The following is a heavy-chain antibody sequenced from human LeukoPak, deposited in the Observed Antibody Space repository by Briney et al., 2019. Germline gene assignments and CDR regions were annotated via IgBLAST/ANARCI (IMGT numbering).Heavy chain of an antibody. Sequence: GGSLRLSCAASELTLSDHFMDWVRQAPGKGLEWVSAIGGSGGSTYYADSVKGRFTISRDNSKNTLYLQMNSLRAEDTAVYYCAKDSGWYEHWFDPWGQGTLVSVSS. J-gene: IGHJ5*02. CDR1: ELTLSDHF. CDR3: AKDSGWYEHWFDP. CDR2: IGGSGGST. D-gene: IGHD6-19*01. V-gene: IGHV3-23*01.